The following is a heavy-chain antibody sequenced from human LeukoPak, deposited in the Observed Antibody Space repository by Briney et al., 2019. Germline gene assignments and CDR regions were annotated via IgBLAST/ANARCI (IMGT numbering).Heavy chain of an antibody. Sequence: PGGSLRLSCAASGFTFSSYWMSWVRQAPGKGLEWVANIKQDGSEKYYVDSVKGRFTISRDNAKNSLYLQMNSLRAEDTAVYYCARWGRELRYFDLDYYYGMDVWGQGTTVTVS. CDR3: ARWGRELRYFDLDYYYGMDV. J-gene: IGHJ6*02. D-gene: IGHD3-9*01. CDR2: IKQDGSEK. CDR1: GFTFSSYW. V-gene: IGHV3-7*05.